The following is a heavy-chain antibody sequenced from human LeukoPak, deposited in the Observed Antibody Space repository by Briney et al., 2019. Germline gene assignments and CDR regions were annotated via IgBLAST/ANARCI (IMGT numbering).Heavy chain of an antibody. CDR3: ASSYDSSGYHY. D-gene: IGHD3-22*01. J-gene: IGHJ4*02. V-gene: IGHV1-46*01. CDR1: GYTFTIYY. CDR2: INPSGGST. Sequence: GASVNVSCKASGYTFTIYYMHWVRQAPGQGLEWMGIINPSGGSTSYAQKFQGRVTMTRDTSTSTVYMELSSLRSEDTAVYYCASSYDSSGYHYWGQGTLVTVSS.